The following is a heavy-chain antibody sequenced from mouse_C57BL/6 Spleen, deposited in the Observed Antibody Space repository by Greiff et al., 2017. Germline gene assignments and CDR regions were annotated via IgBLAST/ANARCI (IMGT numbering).Heavy chain of an antibody. CDR2: ISSGGSYT. CDR1: GFTFSSYG. J-gene: IGHJ2*01. D-gene: IGHD1-1*01. Sequence: DVQLVESGGDLVKPGGSLKLSCAASGFTFSSYGMSWVRQTPDKRLEWVATISSGGSYTYYPASVKGRFTISRDNAKNTLYLQMSSLKSEDTAMYYCARHVITTVFDYWGQGTTLTVSS. CDR3: ARHVITTVFDY. V-gene: IGHV5-6*01.